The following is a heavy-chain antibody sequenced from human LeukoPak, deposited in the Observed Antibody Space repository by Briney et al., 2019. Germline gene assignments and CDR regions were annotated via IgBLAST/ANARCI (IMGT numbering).Heavy chain of an antibody. Sequence: SETLSLTCAVYGGSFSGYYWSWIRQPPGKGLEWIGSIHYSGSTYYNPSLKSRVTISVDTSKNQFSLKLSSVTAADTAVYYCARGVRGVITTPFDYWGQGTLVTVSS. V-gene: IGHV4-34*01. J-gene: IGHJ4*02. CDR2: IHYSGST. D-gene: IGHD3-10*01. CDR1: GGSFSGYY. CDR3: ARGVRGVITTPFDY.